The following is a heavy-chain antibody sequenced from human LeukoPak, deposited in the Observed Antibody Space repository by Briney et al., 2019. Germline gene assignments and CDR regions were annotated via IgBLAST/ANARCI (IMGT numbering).Heavy chain of an antibody. CDR3: AREKGLRVHYDILTGYGDWYFDL. CDR2: MNPNSGNT. V-gene: IGHV1-8*01. CDR1: GYTFTSYD. Sequence: ASVKVSCKASGYTFTSYDINWVRQATGQGLEWMGWMNPNSGNTGYAQKFQGRVTMTRNTSISTAYMELRSLRSDDTAVYYCAREKGLRVHYDILTGYGDWYFDLWGRGTLVTVSS. J-gene: IGHJ2*01. D-gene: IGHD3-9*01.